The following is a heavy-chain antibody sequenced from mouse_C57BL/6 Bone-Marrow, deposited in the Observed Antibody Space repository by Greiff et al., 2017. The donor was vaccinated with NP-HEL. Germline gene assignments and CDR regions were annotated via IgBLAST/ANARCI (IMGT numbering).Heavy chain of an antibody. CDR1: GYTFTSYW. D-gene: IGHD1-1*01. Sequence: QVQLQQPGAELVKPGASVKMSCKASGYTFTSYWITWVKQRPGQGLEWIGDIYPGSGSTNYNEKFKSKATLTVDTSSSTAYMQLSSLTSEDSAVYYCARFWSPTDEAMDYWGQGTSVTVSS. J-gene: IGHJ4*01. V-gene: IGHV1-55*01. CDR3: ARFWSPTDEAMDY. CDR2: IYPGSGST.